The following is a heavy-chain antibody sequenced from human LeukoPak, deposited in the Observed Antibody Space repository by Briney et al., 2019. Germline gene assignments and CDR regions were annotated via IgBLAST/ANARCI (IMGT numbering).Heavy chain of an antibody. CDR2: ISSSSSYI. V-gene: IGHV3-21*01. Sequence: GGSLRLSCAASGFTFTNAWMSWVRQAPGKGLEWVSSISSSSSYIYYADSVKGRFTISRDNAKNSLYLQMNSLRAEDTAVYYCARLYCSGGSCYFFDYWGQGTLVTVSS. CDR1: GFTFTNAW. CDR3: ARLYCSGGSCYFFDY. J-gene: IGHJ4*02. D-gene: IGHD2-15*01.